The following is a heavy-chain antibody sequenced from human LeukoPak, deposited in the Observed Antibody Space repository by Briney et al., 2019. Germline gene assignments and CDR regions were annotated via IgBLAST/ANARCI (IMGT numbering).Heavy chain of an antibody. D-gene: IGHD3-22*01. CDR3: ARARFYDSSGFDGFDI. Sequence: PGGSLRLSCAAWRYTFSIYSINWLRRAPGKGLEWVSSISSSSSYIYYADSVKGRFTISRDNAKNSLYLQMNSLRAEDTAVYYCARARFYDSSGFDGFDIWGQGTMVTVSS. J-gene: IGHJ3*02. CDR1: RYTFSIYS. V-gene: IGHV3-21*01. CDR2: ISSSSSYI.